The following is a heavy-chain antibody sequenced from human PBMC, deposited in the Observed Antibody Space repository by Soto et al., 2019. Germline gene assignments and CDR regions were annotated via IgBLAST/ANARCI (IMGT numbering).Heavy chain of an antibody. V-gene: IGHV3-21*01. J-gene: IGHJ5*02. CDR2: ISSSGDYT. CDR1: GFTFSSYT. CDR3: ARETGYTTTWTNWFDP. D-gene: IGHD6-13*01. Sequence: GGSLRLSCAASGFTFSSYTMNWVRQAPGKGLEWVSSISSSGDYTYYADSMKGRVTISRDNAKNSLYLRVTSLRAEDTAFYYCARETGYTTTWTNWFDPWGQGTLVTVSS.